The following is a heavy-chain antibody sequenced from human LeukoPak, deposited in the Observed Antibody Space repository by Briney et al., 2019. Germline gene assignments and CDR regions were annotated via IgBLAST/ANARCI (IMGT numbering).Heavy chain of an antibody. D-gene: IGHD4-17*01. V-gene: IGHV4-39*01. CDR2: TSSGGSA. CDR1: SGSITGTSYY. CDR3: ARQGGGDFVDS. J-gene: IGHJ4*02. Sequence: PSETLSLTCAVSSGSITGTSYYWAWIRQAPGKGLEWIGTTSSGGSAYYKPSLKSRVTIFVDTSKTQFSLRLTSVTAADTAIYYCARQGGGDFVDSWGQGTLVSVS.